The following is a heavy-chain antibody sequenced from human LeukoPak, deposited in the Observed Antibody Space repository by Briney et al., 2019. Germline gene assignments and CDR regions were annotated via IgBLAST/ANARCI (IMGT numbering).Heavy chain of an antibody. V-gene: IGHV3-73*01. CDR2: IRSKANSYAT. J-gene: IGHJ4*02. D-gene: IGHD3-10*01. CDR1: GFTFSGSA. CDR3: TRPSSGSADY. Sequence: GGSLRLSCAASGFTFSGSAMHWLRQASGKGLEWVGRIRSKANSYATAYAASVKGRFTISRDDSKNTAYLQMNSLKTEDTAVYYCTRPSSGSADYWGQGTLVTVSS.